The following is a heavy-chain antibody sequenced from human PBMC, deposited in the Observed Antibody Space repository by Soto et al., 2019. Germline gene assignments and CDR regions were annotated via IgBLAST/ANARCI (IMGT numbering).Heavy chain of an antibody. CDR3: ARDGYEILTGYYTDYYYYYMDV. D-gene: IGHD3-9*01. CDR1: GYTFTSYE. V-gene: IGHV1-8*01. Sequence: QVQLVQSGAEVKKPGASVKVSCKASGYTFTSYEINWVRQATGQGLEWMGWMNPNSGNTGYAQKFQGRVTMTRNTSISTAYMELSSLRSEDTAVYYCARDGYEILTGYYTDYYYYYMDVWGKGTTVTVSS. CDR2: MNPNSGNT. J-gene: IGHJ6*03.